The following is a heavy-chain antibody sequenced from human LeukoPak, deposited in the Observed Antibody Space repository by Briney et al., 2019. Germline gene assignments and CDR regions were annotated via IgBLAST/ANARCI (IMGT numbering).Heavy chain of an antibody. CDR1: GYTFTSYF. CDR2: ITPTSGST. V-gene: IGHV1-46*01. Sequence: ASVKVSCKSSGYTFTSYFIHWVRPAPGQGLAWMGLITPTSGSTIYAQKFQGRVTMTRDTSTTTAYMELSSLISEDTAVYYCARAGDDEESYYYMDVWGRGTKVTVSS. J-gene: IGHJ6*03. CDR3: ARAGDDEESYYYMDV. D-gene: IGHD3-16*01.